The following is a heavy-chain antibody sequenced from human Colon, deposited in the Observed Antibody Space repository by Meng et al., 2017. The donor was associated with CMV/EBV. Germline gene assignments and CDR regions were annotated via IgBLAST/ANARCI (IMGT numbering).Heavy chain of an antibody. D-gene: IGHD3-10*01. V-gene: IGHV4-38-2*02. J-gene: IGHJ4*02. CDR3: ARWGGWFVDPPGFDY. CDR1: GYSISSTYY. CDR2: NSYGGTA. Sequence: GSLRLSCTVSGYSISSTYYWGWIRQPPGKGLEWIGSNSYGGTAYYNPSLKSRVTISVDTSKNQFSLRLTLVTAADTATYYCARWGGWFVDPPGFDYWGQGALVTVSS.